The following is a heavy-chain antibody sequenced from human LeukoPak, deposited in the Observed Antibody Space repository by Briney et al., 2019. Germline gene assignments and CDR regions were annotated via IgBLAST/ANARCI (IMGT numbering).Heavy chain of an antibody. CDR3: ARDSDSSTSWGYYYYYMDV. D-gene: IGHD2-2*01. J-gene: IGHJ6*03. CDR2: IYYSGST. Sequence: PSETLSLTCTVSGYSISSSSYYWGWIRQPPGKGLEWIGSIYYSGSTYYNPSLKSRVTISVDTSKNQFSLKLSSVTAADTAVYYCARDSDSSTSWGYYYYYMDVWGKGTTVTISS. CDR1: GYSISSSSYY. V-gene: IGHV4-39*07.